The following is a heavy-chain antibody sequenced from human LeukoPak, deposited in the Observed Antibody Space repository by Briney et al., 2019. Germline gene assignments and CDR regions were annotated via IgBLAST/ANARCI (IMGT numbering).Heavy chain of an antibody. CDR1: GGSISTYY. CDR2: IYYRGST. Sequence: SETLSLTCTVSGGSISTYYWSWIRQSPGKGLEWIGYIYYRGSTSYNPSLKSRVTILVDTSKNQFSLNLSSVAAADTAVYYCARGGYTTGGYWYLDLWGRGTLVTVSS. D-gene: IGHD4-17*01. V-gene: IGHV4-59*01. CDR3: ARGGYTTGGYWYLDL. J-gene: IGHJ2*01.